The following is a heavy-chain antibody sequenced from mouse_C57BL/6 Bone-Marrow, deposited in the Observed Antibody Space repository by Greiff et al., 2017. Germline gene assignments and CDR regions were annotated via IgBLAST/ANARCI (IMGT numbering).Heavy chain of an antibody. D-gene: IGHD2-2*01. CDR3: AREGGYEFAC. CDR1: GYTFTSYG. Sequence: VQGVESGAELARPGASVKLSCKASGYTFTSYGISWVKQRTGQGLEWIGEIYPRSGNTYYNEKFKGKATLTADKSSSTAYMELRSLPSEDSAVYYCAREGGYEFACWGRGTLVAGSA. V-gene: IGHV1-81*01. CDR2: IYPRSGNT. J-gene: IGHJ3*01.